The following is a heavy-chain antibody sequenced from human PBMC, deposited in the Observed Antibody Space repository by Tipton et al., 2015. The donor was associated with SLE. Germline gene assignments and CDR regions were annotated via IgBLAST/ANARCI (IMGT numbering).Heavy chain of an antibody. Sequence: RSLRLSCTGSGFTFSDYAMSWVRQAPGKGLEWVGFIRSKAYGGTTEYAASVKGRFTISRDDSKSIAYLQMNSLKTEDTAVYYCSSRWQYWGQGTLVTVSS. CDR3: SSRWQY. CDR2: IRSKAYGGTT. J-gene: IGHJ4*02. V-gene: IGHV3-49*04. D-gene: IGHD5-24*01. CDR1: GFTFSDYA.